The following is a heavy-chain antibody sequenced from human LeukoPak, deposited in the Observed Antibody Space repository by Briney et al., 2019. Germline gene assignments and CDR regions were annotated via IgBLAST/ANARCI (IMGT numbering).Heavy chain of an antibody. D-gene: IGHD6-25*01. CDR1: GFTFSNFW. Sequence: GGSLRLSCAASGFTFSNFWMNWVRQAPGKGLEWVANIKEDGSEKHYVDSVKGRFTISRDNAKNSLYLQMNSLRAEDTAVYYCARDGSKAGYWGQGTLVTVSS. CDR3: ARDGSKAGY. CDR2: IKEDGSEK. V-gene: IGHV3-7*01. J-gene: IGHJ4*02.